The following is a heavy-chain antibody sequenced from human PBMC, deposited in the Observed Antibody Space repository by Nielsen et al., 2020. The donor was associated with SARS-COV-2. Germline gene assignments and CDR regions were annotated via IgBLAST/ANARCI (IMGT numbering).Heavy chain of an antibody. Sequence: GESLKISCAASGFTFSSYATSWIRQAPGKGLEWVSYISSSGSTIYYADSVKGRFTISRDNAKNSLYLQMNSLRAEDTAVYYCARDLWGVRDGLPSNAFDIWGQGTMVTVSS. CDR3: ARDLWGVRDGLPSNAFDI. CDR2: ISSSGSTI. D-gene: IGHD5-24*01. CDR1: GFTFSSYA. J-gene: IGHJ3*02. V-gene: IGHV3-11*04.